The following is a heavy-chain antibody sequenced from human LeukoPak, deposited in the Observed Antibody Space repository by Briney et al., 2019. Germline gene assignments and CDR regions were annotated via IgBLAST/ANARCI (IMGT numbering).Heavy chain of an antibody. J-gene: IGHJ4*02. V-gene: IGHV4-30-4*02. CDR2: IYYSGST. CDR1: GGSISSGDYY. D-gene: IGHD3-22*01. Sequence: SETLSLTCTVSGGSISSGDYYWSWIRQPPGKGLEWIGYIYYSGSTYYNPSLKSRVTISVDTSKNQFSLMLSSVTAADTAVYYCARGYDSSAYYPFNYWGQGTLVTVSS. CDR3: ARGYDSSAYYPFNY.